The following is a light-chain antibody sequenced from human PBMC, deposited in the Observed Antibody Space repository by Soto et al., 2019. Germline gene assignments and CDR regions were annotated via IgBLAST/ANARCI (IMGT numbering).Light chain of an antibody. CDR2: GTS. Sequence: EIVLTQSPGTLSVSPGERATLSCRASQTISSNNLAWYQQKPGQAPSLLIYGTSSRATGIPDRFSGRGSGTDFTLTIRRLEPEDSAMYYCQQFGSWTFGQGTKVEI. CDR1: QTISSNN. J-gene: IGKJ1*01. CDR3: QQFGSWT. V-gene: IGKV3-20*01.